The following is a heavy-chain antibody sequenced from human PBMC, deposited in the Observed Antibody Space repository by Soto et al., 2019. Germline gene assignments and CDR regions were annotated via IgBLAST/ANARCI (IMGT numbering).Heavy chain of an antibody. Sequence: QVQLVQSGAEVKKPGASVKVSCKASGYTFTSYGISWVRQAPGQGLEWMGWISAYNGNTNYAQKLQGRVTMTTDXSXSXAYMELRSLRSDDTAVYYCARDGVDTATGYYYGMDVWGQGTTVTVSS. CDR2: ISAYNGNT. V-gene: IGHV1-18*01. J-gene: IGHJ6*02. CDR3: ARDGVDTATGYYYGMDV. D-gene: IGHD5-18*01. CDR1: GYTFTSYG.